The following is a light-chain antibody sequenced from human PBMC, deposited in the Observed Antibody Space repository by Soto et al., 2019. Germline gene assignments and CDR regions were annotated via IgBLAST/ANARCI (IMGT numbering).Light chain of an antibody. V-gene: IGKV3D-15*01. CDR3: LQNNEWPLT. Sequence: ETVMTQSPASRSAFPGDEATSSCRASQIVGRNVAWSRQKVGPAPRLLISTASTRATGIPVRFSGSGSGTEFTLTISGLQSDDFATYYCLQNNEWPLTFGGGTKVEIK. CDR2: TAS. J-gene: IGKJ4*01. CDR1: QIVGRN.